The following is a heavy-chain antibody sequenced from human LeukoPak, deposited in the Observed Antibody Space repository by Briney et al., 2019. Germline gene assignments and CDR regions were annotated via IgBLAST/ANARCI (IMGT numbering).Heavy chain of an antibody. CDR1: GFVFRSFW. J-gene: IGHJ4*02. V-gene: IGHV3-7*01. D-gene: IGHD3-10*01. CDR2: INEDGTEK. Sequence: GGSLRLSCAASGFVFRSFWMNWVRQAPGKGPEWVANINEDGTEKYYVDSVKGRFTISRDNAKTSLYLQMNSPRAEDTAVYYCARVRQFASDGSTDYWGQGTLVTVSS. CDR3: ARVRQFASDGSTDY.